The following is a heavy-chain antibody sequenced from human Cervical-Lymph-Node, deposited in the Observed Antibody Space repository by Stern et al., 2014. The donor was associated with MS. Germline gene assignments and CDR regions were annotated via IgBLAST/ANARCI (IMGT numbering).Heavy chain of an antibody. J-gene: IGHJ4*02. CDR3: GRARRGGSGEFLFDY. Sequence: QVQLVQSGAEVKKPGASVKVSCKASGYTFTSYDINWVRQATGQGLEWMGWMNPNSGNTGYAQKFQGRVTMTRNTSISTAYMELSSVRFGDTAVYYWGRARRGGSGEFLFDYWGQGPLVTVSS. V-gene: IGHV1-8*01. D-gene: IGHD3-16*01. CDR2: MNPNSGNT. CDR1: GYTFTSYD.